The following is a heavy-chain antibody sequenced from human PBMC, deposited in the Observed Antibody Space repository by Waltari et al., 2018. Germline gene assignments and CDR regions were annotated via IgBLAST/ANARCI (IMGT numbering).Heavy chain of an antibody. CDR2: ITSSSHYI. CDR1: GFTFSSYT. Sequence: EVQVVESGGGLVKPGGSLRLSCAASGFTFSSYTMNWVRQAPGKGGEWGSSITSSSHYIYYADSVKGRFTISRDNAKNSLYLQMNSLRAEDTAVYYCAPDFDWAPASWGQGTLVTVSS. V-gene: IGHV3-21*06. CDR3: APDFDWAPAS. D-gene: IGHD3-9*01. J-gene: IGHJ5*02.